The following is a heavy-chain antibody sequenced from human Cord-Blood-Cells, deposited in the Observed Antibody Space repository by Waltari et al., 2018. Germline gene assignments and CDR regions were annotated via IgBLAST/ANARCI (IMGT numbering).Heavy chain of an antibody. Sequence: QVQLVESGGGVVQPGRSLRLSCAASGFTFSSYAMHWVRQAPGKGLEWVAVISYDGSNKYYAYSVKGRFTISRDNSKNTLYLQMNSLRAEDTAVYYCARDRSGSYHLGIWGQGTMVTVSS. V-gene: IGHV3-30-3*01. J-gene: IGHJ3*02. CDR3: ARDRSGSYHLGI. CDR1: GFTFSSYA. CDR2: ISYDGSNK. D-gene: IGHD1-26*01.